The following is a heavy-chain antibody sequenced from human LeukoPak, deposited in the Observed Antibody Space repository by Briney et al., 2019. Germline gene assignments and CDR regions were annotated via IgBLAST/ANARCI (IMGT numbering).Heavy chain of an antibody. CDR3: ARDHPTYGMDV. CDR2: IGTAGDT. V-gene: IGHV3-13*01. J-gene: IGHJ6*02. Sequence: GGSLRLSCAASGFTFSSYDMHWVRQATGKGLEWVSAIGTAGDTYYPGSVKGRFTISRENAKNSLYLQMNSLRAGDTAVYYCARDHPTYGMDVWGQGTTVTVSS. CDR1: GFTFSSYD.